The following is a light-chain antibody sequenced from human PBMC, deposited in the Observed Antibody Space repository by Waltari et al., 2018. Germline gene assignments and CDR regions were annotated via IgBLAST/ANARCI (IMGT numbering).Light chain of an antibody. CDR2: GAS. V-gene: IGKV3-20*01. J-gene: IGKJ2*01. CDR3: QQYDSTPYT. Sequence: EIVLTQSPDTLSLSPGDRAALSCRASQSLSSSYLAWYQQKPGQAPSLLLYGASSRATGIPDRVSGSGSETDFTLTISRLEPEDFAVYYCQQYDSTPYTFGQGTKLEIK. CDR1: QSLSSSY.